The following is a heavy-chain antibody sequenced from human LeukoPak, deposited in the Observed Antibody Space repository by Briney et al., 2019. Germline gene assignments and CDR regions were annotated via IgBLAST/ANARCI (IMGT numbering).Heavy chain of an antibody. D-gene: IGHD6-19*01. Sequence: SQTLSLTCTVSGGSISSRDYYWSWIRQPPGKGLEWIGSISYSGSTYYKPSLNGRVTISEDTSKKQSSLNLSSVTAADTAVYYCARRGTGSYYYGMDVWGQGTTVTVSS. CDR3: ARRGTGSYYYGMDV. CDR1: GGSISSRDYY. V-gene: IGHV4-30-2*03. J-gene: IGHJ6*02. CDR2: ISYSGST.